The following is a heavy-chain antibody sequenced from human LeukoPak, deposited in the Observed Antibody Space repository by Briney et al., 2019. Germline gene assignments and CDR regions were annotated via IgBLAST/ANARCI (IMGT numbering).Heavy chain of an antibody. CDR1: GFTFSSYA. CDR3: ARDRSSLFDY. D-gene: IGHD6-6*01. J-gene: IGHJ4*02. V-gene: IGHV3-30-3*01. CDR2: ISYDGSNK. Sequence: PGRSLRLSCAASGFTFSSYAMHWVRQAPGKGLEWVAVISYDGSNKYYADSVKGRFTISRDNSKNALYLQMNSLRAEDTAVYYCARDRSSLFDYWGQGTLVTVSS.